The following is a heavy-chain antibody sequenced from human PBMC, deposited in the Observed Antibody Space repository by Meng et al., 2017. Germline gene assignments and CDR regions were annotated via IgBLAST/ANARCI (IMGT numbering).Heavy chain of an antibody. J-gene: IGHJ3*02. CDR3: AIVGATTAADAFDI. V-gene: IGHV3-48*03. D-gene: IGHD1-26*01. Sequence: GESLKISCAASGFTFSSYEMNWVRQAPGKGLEWVSSISNSGSTIYYADSVKGRFTISRDNAKNSLYLQMNSLRAEDTAVYYCAIVGATTAADAFDIWGQGTMVTVSS. CDR2: ISNSGSTI. CDR1: GFTFSSYE.